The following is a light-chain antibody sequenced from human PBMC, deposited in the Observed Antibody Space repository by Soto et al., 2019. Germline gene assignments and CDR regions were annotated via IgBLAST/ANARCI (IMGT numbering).Light chain of an antibody. Sequence: EIVLTQSPGTLSLSPGERATLSCRASQSVSSSYLAWHQQKPGQAPRLIIYGASRRATGIPDRFSGSGSGTDFTLTISMLEPEDFAVYYCQQRRNWITFGQGKRL. V-gene: IGKV3D-20*02. CDR2: GAS. J-gene: IGKJ5*01. CDR1: QSVSSSY. CDR3: QQRRNWIT.